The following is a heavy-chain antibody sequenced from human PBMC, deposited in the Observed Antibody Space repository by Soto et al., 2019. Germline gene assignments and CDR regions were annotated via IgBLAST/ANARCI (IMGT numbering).Heavy chain of an antibody. CDR1: GFTFSSYG. CDR3: ARDSLAVAGTFDY. V-gene: IGHV3-33*01. J-gene: IGHJ4*02. D-gene: IGHD6-19*01. CDR2: IWYDGSNK. Sequence: GGSLRLSCASSGFTFSSYGMHWVRQAPGKGLEWVAVIWYDGSNKYYADSVKGRFTISRDNSKNTLYLQMNSLRAEDTAVYYCARDSLAVAGTFDYWGQGTLVTVSS.